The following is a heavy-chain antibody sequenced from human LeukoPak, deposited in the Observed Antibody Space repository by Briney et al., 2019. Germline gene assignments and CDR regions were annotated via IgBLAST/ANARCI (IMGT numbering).Heavy chain of an antibody. J-gene: IGHJ3*02. CDR2: INPNSGGT. D-gene: IGHD2-2*02. CDR1: GYTFTGYY. Sequence: VASVKVSCKASGYTFTGYYMHWVRQAPGQGLEWMGWINPNSGGTNYAQKFQGRVTMTRDTSISTAYMELSRLRSDDTAVYYCVRDILTRYCSSTSCYSAFDIWGQGTMVTVSS. CDR3: VRDILTRYCSSTSCYSAFDI. V-gene: IGHV1-2*02.